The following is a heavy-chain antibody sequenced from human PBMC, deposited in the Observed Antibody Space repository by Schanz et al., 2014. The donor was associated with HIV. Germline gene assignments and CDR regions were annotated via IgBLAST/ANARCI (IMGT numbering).Heavy chain of an antibody. CDR1: GGTFRTYA. Sequence: QVPLVQSGAEVKKPGSSVKVSCKTLGGTFRTYAVSWVRQAPGQGLEWMGGIVPIFGTTNYAQRFQGRVSITADESTSTAYMEPSGLRSEDTAVYYCTRAYCGADCSRFYYYGTDVWGQGTTVTVSS. D-gene: IGHD2-21*02. CDR3: TRAYCGADCSRFYYYGTDV. CDR2: IVPIFGTT. J-gene: IGHJ6*02. V-gene: IGHV1-69*01.